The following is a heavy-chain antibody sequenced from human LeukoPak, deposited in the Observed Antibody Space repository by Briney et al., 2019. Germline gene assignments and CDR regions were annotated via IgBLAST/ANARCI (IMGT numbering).Heavy chain of an antibody. D-gene: IGHD6-13*01. CDR2: INPNDRGT. J-gene: IGHJ4*02. CDR1: GYTFTGYY. Sequence: ASVKVSCKASGYTFTGYYLHWVRQAPGHGLEWMGRINPNDRGTNYAQKFRGRVTMTTDTSITTAYMALNSVRSDDTAVYYCARESPYSSSWFDNWGQGTLVTVYS. V-gene: IGHV1-2*02. CDR3: ARESPYSSSWFDN.